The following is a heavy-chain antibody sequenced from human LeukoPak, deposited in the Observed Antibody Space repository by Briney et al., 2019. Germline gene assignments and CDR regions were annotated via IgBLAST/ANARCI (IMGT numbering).Heavy chain of an antibody. V-gene: IGHV3-49*04. D-gene: IGHD5-12*01. CDR3: ARDHNSDYDLFDY. Sequence: GGSLRLSCTASGFNFGDYAMSWVRQAPGKGLEWVGFIRSKVYGGTIQYAASVKGRFTISRDDSKNIAYLQLNSLKTEDTAVYYCARDHNSDYDLFDYWGQGTLVTVSS. J-gene: IGHJ4*02. CDR1: GFNFGDYA. CDR2: IRSKVYGGTI.